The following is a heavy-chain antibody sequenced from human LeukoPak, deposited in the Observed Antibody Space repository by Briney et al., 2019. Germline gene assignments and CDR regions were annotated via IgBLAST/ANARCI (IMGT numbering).Heavy chain of an antibody. CDR3: GRAPDY. CDR1: GGSISSTSYY. CDR2: IYSSGST. Sequence: SETLSLTCTVSGGSISSTSYYWGWIRQPPGKGLEWIGSIYSSGSTYYSPSLKSRVTISEDTSKAHFSLKLSSVTAADTAVYYCGRAPDYWGQGALVTISS. V-gene: IGHV4-39*02. J-gene: IGHJ4*02.